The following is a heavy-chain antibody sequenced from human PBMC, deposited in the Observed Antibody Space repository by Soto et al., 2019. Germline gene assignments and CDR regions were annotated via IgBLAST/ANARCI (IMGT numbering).Heavy chain of an antibody. D-gene: IGHD3-22*01. CDR1: GGSISSYY. CDR2: IYYSGST. V-gene: IGHV4-59*01. CDR3: ARASYYDSSGYYYRFDY. J-gene: IGHJ4*02. Sequence: PSETLSLTCTVSGGSISSYYWSWIRQPPGKGLEWIGYIYYSGSTNYNPSLESRVTISVDTSKNQFSLKLSTVTAADTAVYYCARASYYDSSGYYYRFDYWGQGTLVTVSS.